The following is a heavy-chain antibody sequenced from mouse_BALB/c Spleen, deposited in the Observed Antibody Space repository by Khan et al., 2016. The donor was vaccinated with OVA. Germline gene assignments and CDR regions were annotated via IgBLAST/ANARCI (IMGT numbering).Heavy chain of an antibody. V-gene: IGHV9-3*02. CDR3: VRRWWTAYSLYYYAFYY. J-gene: IGHJ4*01. CDR2: INTQTVAS. Sequence: QVQLVQSGPELTKPGEPVKSSCIAPEYPFTNCGMNRVKQAQGKGLKWMGWINTQTVASTYAAELRERFAFSLETSVSPAYLHINNLKNEDAATCSCVRRWWTAYSLYYYAFYYRDQRTSDIVS. CDR1: EYPFTNCG. D-gene: IGHD1-1*02.